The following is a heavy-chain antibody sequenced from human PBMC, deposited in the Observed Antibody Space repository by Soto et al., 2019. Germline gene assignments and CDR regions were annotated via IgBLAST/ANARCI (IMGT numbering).Heavy chain of an antibody. V-gene: IGHV3-23*01. J-gene: IGHJ4*02. D-gene: IGHD3-10*01. Sequence: PGGSLRLSCAASGFTFSSYAMSWVRQAPGKGLEWVSAISGSGGSTYYADSVKGRFTISRDNSKNTLYLQMNSLRAEDTAVYYCAKSPAMVRGVISYFDYWGQGTLVTVSS. CDR2: ISGSGGST. CDR1: GFTFSSYA. CDR3: AKSPAMVRGVISYFDY.